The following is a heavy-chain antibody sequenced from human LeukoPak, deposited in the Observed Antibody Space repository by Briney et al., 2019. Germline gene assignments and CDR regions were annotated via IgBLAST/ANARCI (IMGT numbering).Heavy chain of an antibody. CDR1: GFTFSNAW. D-gene: IGHD5-12*01. CDR3: TTDIVATQADY. V-gene: IGHV3-15*01. Sequence: GGSLRLSCAASGFTFSNAWMSWVRQAPGKGLEWVGRIKSKTDGGTTDYAAPVKGRFTISIDDSKNTLYLQMNSLKTEDTAVYYCTTDIVATQADYWGQGTLVTVSS. J-gene: IGHJ4*02. CDR2: IKSKTDGGTT.